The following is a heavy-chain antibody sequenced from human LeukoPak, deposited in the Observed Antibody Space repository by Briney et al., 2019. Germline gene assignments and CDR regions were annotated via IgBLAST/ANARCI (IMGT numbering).Heavy chain of an antibody. CDR1: GGSISSGSYY. CDR3: ARWTTAGLYYFDN. J-gene: IGHJ4*02. V-gene: IGHV4-39*07. CDR2: IYHSGST. Sequence: SETLSLTCTVSGGSISSGSYYWSWIRQPPGKGLEWIGIIYHSGSTYYNPSLKSRVTISIDTSKNQFSLKLSSVTAGDTAVYYCARWTTAGLYYFDNWGQGTLVTVSS. D-gene: IGHD6-13*01.